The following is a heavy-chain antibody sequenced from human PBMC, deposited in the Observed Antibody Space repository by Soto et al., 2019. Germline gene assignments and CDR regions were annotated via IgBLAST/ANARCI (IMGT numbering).Heavy chain of an antibody. V-gene: IGHV4-59*01. J-gene: IGHJ4*02. Sequence: SETLSLTCTVSGGPISSYYWSWIRQPPGKGLEWIGYIYYSGSTNYNPSLKSRVTISVDTSKNQFSLKLSSVTAADTAVYYCARGRPKIRDSSGYHYYFDYWGQGNLVTVSS. CDR2: IYYSGST. CDR3: ARGRPKIRDSSGYHYYFDY. CDR1: GGPISSYY. D-gene: IGHD3-22*01.